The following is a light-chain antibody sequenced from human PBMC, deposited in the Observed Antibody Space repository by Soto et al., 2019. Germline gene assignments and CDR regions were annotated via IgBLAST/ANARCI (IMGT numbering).Light chain of an antibody. CDR1: SSDVGGYNH. V-gene: IGLV2-14*01. Sequence: QSALTQPASVSGSPGQSITISCTGTSSDVGGYNHVSWYQQHPGKVPKLMIYDVSNRPSGVSNRFSGSKSGNTASLTISGLQAEDEADYYCSSYTSTDTVVFGGATKLTVL. CDR3: SSYTSTDTVV. CDR2: DVS. J-gene: IGLJ3*02.